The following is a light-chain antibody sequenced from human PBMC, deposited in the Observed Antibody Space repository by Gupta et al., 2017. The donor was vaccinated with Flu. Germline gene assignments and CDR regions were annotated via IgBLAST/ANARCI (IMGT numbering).Light chain of an antibody. Sequence: TLMTQSPATLSVSQGERATLSCRASQSVSSNLAWYQQKPGQAPRLLIYGASTRAAGIPARFRGSGSGTEFTLTISSLQSEDFAIYYCQQYNNWPLTFGGGTKVEIK. CDR1: QSVSSN. V-gene: IGKV3D-15*01. CDR2: GAS. J-gene: IGKJ4*01. CDR3: QQYNNWPLT.